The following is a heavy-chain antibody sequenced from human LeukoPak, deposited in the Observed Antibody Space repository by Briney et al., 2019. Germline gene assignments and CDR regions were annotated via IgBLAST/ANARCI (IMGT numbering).Heavy chain of an antibody. CDR3: ARAIRGIAVAATAIDY. Sequence: GGSLRLSCAASGFSFISYWMHWVRQAPGEGLVWVSRINSDGSSTSYADSVKGRFTISRDNAKNTLYLQMNSLRAEDTAVYYCARAIRGIAVAATAIDYWGQGTLVTVSS. V-gene: IGHV3-74*01. CDR1: GFSFISYW. CDR2: INSDGSST. J-gene: IGHJ4*02. D-gene: IGHD6-19*01.